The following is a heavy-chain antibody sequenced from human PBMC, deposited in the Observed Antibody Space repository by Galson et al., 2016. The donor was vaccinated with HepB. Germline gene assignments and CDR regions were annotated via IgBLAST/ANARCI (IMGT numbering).Heavy chain of an antibody. Sequence: TLSLPCSVSGGSISSGTYYWGWIRQHPGQGLEWIGYIYYSGSTYHNPSLKGRVTISLDTSKNQFSLKLSSVTAADTAVYYCTRGRRVQGEGWFDPWGQGTLVTVSS. CDR3: TRGRRVQGEGWFDP. J-gene: IGHJ5*02. D-gene: IGHD3-10*01. CDR2: IYYSGST. CDR1: GGSISSGTYY. V-gene: IGHV4-31*03.